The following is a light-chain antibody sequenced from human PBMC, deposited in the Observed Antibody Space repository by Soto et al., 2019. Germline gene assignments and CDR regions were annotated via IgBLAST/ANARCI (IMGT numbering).Light chain of an antibody. V-gene: IGKV3-15*01. CDR1: QSVANN. J-gene: IGKJ1*01. CDR2: GAS. Sequence: DIVMTQSPATLSVSPGERATLSCRASQSVANNVAWYQQKPGQPPRLLIYGASTRAAGVPARFSGSGYGRQFSLTISSLQSEDFAIYHCQQHNNWPPWTFGKGTKADIK. CDR3: QQHNNWPPWT.